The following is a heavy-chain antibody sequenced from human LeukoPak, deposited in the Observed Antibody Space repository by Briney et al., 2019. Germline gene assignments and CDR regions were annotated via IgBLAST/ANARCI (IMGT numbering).Heavy chain of an antibody. Sequence: GGSLRLSCAASVFTFSSYSMKWVRQARGKGLEWVSYISSSSTTIYYADSVKGRFTISRDNSKNTLYLQMNSLRAEDTAVYYCAKEDAVAGFDYWGQGTLVTVSS. D-gene: IGHD6-19*01. V-gene: IGHV3-48*01. J-gene: IGHJ4*02. CDR3: AKEDAVAGFDY. CDR2: ISSSSTTI. CDR1: VFTFSSYS.